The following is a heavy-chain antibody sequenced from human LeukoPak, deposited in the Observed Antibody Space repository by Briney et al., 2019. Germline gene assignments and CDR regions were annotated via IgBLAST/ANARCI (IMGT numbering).Heavy chain of an antibody. CDR2: ISWNSGRI. Sequence: SLRLSCAASGFTFNDFAMHWVRLTPGKGLEWVSSISWNSGRIAYADSVKGRFTISRDNAENSLYLQMNSLRTEDTAFYYCVKDGGDYGDYSYYFDYWGQGTLVTVSS. D-gene: IGHD4-17*01. CDR1: GFTFNDFA. J-gene: IGHJ4*02. CDR3: VKDGGDYGDYSYYFDY. V-gene: IGHV3-9*01.